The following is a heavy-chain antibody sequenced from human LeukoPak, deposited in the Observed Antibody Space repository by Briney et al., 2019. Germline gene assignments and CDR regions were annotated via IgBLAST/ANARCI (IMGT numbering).Heavy chain of an antibody. CDR2: TYYRSKWYN. J-gene: IGHJ4*02. V-gene: IGHV6-1*01. CDR3: ARQQRGAFDY. D-gene: IGHD1/OR15-1a*01. Sequence: SQTLSLTCAISGDSVSSNTPAWNWIRQSPSRGLEWLERTYYRSKWYNDYAVSVRSRITINPDTAKNQFSLQLNSVTPEDTAVYYCARQQRGAFDYWGQGTLVTVSS. CDR1: GDSVSSNTPA.